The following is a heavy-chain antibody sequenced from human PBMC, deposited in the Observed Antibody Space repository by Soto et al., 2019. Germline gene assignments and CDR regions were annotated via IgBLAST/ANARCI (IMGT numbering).Heavy chain of an antibody. CDR2: VSHSGSS. D-gene: IGHD1-26*01. CDR1: GGSFSDYY. CDR3: AREEPASRHHDY. V-gene: IGHV4-34*02. J-gene: IGHJ4*02. Sequence: QVQLQQWGAGLLKPSETLSLTCAVYGGSFSDYYWSWIRQTPEKGLEWIGEVSHSGSSNYNPSLKNRVTIAIHTSKNQFSLTLNSVTAADTAMYFCAREEPASRHHDYWGQGNLVTVSS.